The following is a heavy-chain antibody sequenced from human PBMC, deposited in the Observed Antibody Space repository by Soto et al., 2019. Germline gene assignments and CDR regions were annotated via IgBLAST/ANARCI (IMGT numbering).Heavy chain of an antibody. J-gene: IGHJ4*02. Sequence: ASETLSLTCTVSGGSISSYYWSWIRQPPGKGLEWIGYIYYSGSTNYNPSLKSRVTISVDTSKNQFSLKLSSVTAADTAVYYCARQDYDFWSGYTAVQWPGPSEWGQGTLVTVSS. V-gene: IGHV4-59*08. CDR3: ARQDYDFWSGYTAVQWPGPSE. CDR1: GGSISSYY. D-gene: IGHD3-3*01. CDR2: IYYSGST.